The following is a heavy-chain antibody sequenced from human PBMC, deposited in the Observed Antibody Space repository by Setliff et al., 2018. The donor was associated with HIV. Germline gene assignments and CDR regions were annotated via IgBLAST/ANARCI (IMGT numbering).Heavy chain of an antibody. CDR3: ARAPGTSMIVSATHVAFDI. J-gene: IGHJ3*02. D-gene: IGHD3-22*01. CDR2: IYYSGST. Sequence: SETLSLTCVVSAYSISSGYYWGWIRQSPRKGLEWIGSIYYSGSTYYNPSLKSRVTISLDASKNRVSLNLTSVTAADTAVYYCARAPGTSMIVSATHVAFDIWGQGTMVTVSS. V-gene: IGHV4-38-2*01. CDR1: AYSISSGYY.